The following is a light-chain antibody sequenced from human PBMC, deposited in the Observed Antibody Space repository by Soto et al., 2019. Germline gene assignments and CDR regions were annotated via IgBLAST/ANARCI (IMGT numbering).Light chain of an antibody. CDR2: GAS. Sequence: EIVMTLSPGTLTVSPGERATLSCRASQSVSSNLAWYQQKPGQAPSLLIYGASTRATGIPARFSGSGSGTEFTLTISSLQSEDFAFYYCQQYNNWPGTFGQGNKV. V-gene: IGKV3D-15*01. CDR1: QSVSSN. J-gene: IGKJ1*01. CDR3: QQYNNWPGT.